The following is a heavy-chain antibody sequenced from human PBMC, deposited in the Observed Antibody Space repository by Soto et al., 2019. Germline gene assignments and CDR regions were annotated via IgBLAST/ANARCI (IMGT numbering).Heavy chain of an antibody. CDR1: GLPISNAW. CDR2: IKTKSEGGPT. J-gene: IGHJ6*02. D-gene: IGHD2-15*01. Sequence: EVQLVESGGGFIQPGGSLRLSCAASGLPISNAWLNWVRQAPGKGLEWVGRIKTKSEGGPTDYAAAVKGRFTVSRDDSKHTLYLQMNSLKTEDITVYYCTTGSVEGVWGQGTRVTVPS. V-gene: IGHV3-15*07. CDR3: TTGSVEGV.